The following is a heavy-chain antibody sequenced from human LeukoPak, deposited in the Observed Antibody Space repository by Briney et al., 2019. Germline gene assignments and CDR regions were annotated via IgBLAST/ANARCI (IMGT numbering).Heavy chain of an antibody. CDR3: ASCIAAAGSFDY. Sequence: GESLKISGKGSGHSFTSYWIGWVRQMPGKGLEWMGIIYPGDSDTRYSPSFQGQVTVSADKSISTAYLQWSSLKASDTAMYYCASCIAAAGSFDYWGQGTLVTVSS. CDR2: IYPGDSDT. D-gene: IGHD6-13*01. CDR1: GHSFTSYW. J-gene: IGHJ4*02. V-gene: IGHV5-51*01.